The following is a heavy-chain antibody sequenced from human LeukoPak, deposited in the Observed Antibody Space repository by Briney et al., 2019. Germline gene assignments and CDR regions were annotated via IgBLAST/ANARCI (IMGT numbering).Heavy chain of an antibody. J-gene: IGHJ4*02. D-gene: IGHD5-18*01. CDR3: TTIKRGNIFGYFDF. V-gene: IGHV4-59*11. CDR1: GGSMTTHH. Sequence: PSETLSLTCTVSGGSMTTHHWNWIRQTPGKGLEWIGYVFDSGRTKENPSLKSRVTLSADTSKNQLSLRLSSVTAADTAVYYCTTIKRGNIFGYFDFWGQGILVTASS. CDR2: VFDSGRT.